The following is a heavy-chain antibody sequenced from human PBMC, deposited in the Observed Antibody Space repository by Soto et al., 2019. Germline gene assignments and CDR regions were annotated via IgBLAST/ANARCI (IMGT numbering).Heavy chain of an antibody. CDR1: GFTFSSYG. V-gene: IGHV3-33*01. CDR3: ARATAARNGMDV. CDR2: IWSDGSNK. Sequence: PVGSLRLSGAASGFTFSSYGMHWVRQDRGKGLEWVAVIWSDGSNKYYADSVKGRFTISRDNSKTTLYLQMNSLRAEQAAVHYCARATAARNGMDVWRQGTTVTVSS. J-gene: IGHJ6*02. D-gene: IGHD6-6*01.